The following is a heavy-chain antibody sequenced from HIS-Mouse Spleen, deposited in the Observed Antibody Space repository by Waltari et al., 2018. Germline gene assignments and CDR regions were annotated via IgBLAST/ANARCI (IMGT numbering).Heavy chain of an antibody. D-gene: IGHD6-13*01. J-gene: IGHJ2*01. CDR1: GGSISSSSYY. V-gene: IGHV4-39*06. CDR3: AREIPYSSSWYDWYFDL. CDR2: IYYSGST. Sequence: RLQLQESGPGLVKPSETLSLTCTVSGGSISSSSYYWGWLRQPPGKGLEWIGSIYYSGSTYYNPSLKSRVTISVDTSKNQFSLKLSSVTAADTAVYYCAREIPYSSSWYDWYFDLWGRGTLVTVSS.